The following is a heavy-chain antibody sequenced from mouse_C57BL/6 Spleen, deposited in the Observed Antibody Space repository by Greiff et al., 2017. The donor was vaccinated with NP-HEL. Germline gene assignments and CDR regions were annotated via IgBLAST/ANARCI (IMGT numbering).Heavy chain of an antibody. CDR1: GYTFTSYW. CDR3: ARKDYYYGFAY. CDR2: IDPSDSYT. V-gene: IGHV1-50*01. Sequence: VQLQQSGAELVKPGASVKLSCKASGYTFTSYWMQWVKQRPGQGLEWIGEIDPSDSYTNYNQKFKGKATLTVDTSSSTAYMQLSSLPSEDSAVYYCARKDYYYGFAYWGQGTLVTVSA. D-gene: IGHD1-1*01. J-gene: IGHJ3*01.